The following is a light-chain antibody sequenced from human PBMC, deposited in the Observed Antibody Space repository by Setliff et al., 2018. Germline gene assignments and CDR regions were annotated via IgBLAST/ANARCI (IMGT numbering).Light chain of an antibody. CDR3: SSYASSINPYV. Sequence: VLAQPTSASGSPGQSLTISCTGTSSDVGAYNFVSWYQQHPGKAPKLMIYEVTKRPSGVPDRFSGSKSGNTASLTVSGLQAEDEADYYCSSYASSINPYVFGTGTKVTVL. J-gene: IGLJ1*01. CDR1: SSDVGAYNF. V-gene: IGLV2-8*01. CDR2: EVT.